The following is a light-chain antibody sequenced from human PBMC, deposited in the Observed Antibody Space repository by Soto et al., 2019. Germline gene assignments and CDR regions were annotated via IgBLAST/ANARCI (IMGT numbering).Light chain of an antibody. V-gene: IGKV1-5*01. Sequence: IQMTQSPSTLSASVGDRVTITCRASQSISSWLAWYQQKPGKAPKLLIYDASILESGVPSRFSVSRSGTEFTLAISFLQPDDCANYYCEQDNSYSLWWTLGQETNVQI. CDR3: EQDNSYSLWWT. CDR2: DAS. J-gene: IGKJ1*01. CDR1: QSISSW.